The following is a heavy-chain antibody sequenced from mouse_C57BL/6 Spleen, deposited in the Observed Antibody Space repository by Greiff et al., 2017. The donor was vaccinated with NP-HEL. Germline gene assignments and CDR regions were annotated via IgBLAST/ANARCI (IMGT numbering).Heavy chain of an antibody. Sequence: QVQLQQPGAELVKPGASVKLSCKASGYTFTSYWMQWVKQRPGQGLEWIGEIDPSDSYTNYNQKFKGKATLTVDTSSSTAYMQLSSLTSEDSAVYYCARRGTVVRAGYFDVWGTGTTVTVSS. D-gene: IGHD1-1*01. CDR3: ARRGTVVRAGYFDV. J-gene: IGHJ1*03. V-gene: IGHV1-50*01. CDR2: IDPSDSYT. CDR1: GYTFTSYW.